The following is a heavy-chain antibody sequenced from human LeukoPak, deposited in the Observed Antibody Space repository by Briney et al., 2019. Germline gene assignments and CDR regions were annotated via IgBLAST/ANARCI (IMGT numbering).Heavy chain of an antibody. V-gene: IGHV4-59*08. CDR1: VGSVRRYY. J-gene: IGHJ4*02. CDR3: AGHSVGTRDFDY. CDR2: IYYSGST. Sequence: PSETLSLTCTVSVGSVRRYYWSWIRQPPGKGLEWIGYIYYSGSTNSNPSLKSRVTISIDTPKNQFSLKLNSVTAAHTALYHCAGHSVGTRDFDYWGQRAPVSVSS.